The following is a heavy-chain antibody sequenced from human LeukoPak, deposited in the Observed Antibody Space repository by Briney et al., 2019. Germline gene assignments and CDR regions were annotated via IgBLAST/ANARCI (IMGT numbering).Heavy chain of an antibody. CDR2: IYYSGST. J-gene: IGHJ4*02. D-gene: IGHD6-6*01. V-gene: IGHV4-61*01. Sequence: SETLSLTCTVSGGSISSSSYYWSWIRQPPGKGLEWIGYIYYSGSTNYNPSLKSRVTISVDTSKNQFSLKLSSVTAADTAVYYCAREISSSSYYFDYWGQGTLVTVSS. CDR3: AREISSSSYYFDY. CDR1: GGSISSSSYY.